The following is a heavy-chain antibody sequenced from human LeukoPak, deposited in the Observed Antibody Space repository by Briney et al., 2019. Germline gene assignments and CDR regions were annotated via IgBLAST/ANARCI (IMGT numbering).Heavy chain of an antibody. D-gene: IGHD5-18*01. J-gene: IGHJ3*02. CDR3: ARGRTWIQLWSRYGAFDI. CDR1: GGSISSSSYY. V-gene: IGHV4-39*07. Sequence: SETLSLTCTVSGGSISSSSYYWSWIRQPPGKGLEWIGEINHSGSTNYNPSLKSRVTISVDTSKNQFSLKLSSVTAADTAVYYCARGRTWIQLWSRYGAFDIWGQGTMVTVSS. CDR2: INHSGST.